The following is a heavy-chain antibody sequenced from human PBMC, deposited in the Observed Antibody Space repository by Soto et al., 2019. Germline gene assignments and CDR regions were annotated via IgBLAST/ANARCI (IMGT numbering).Heavy chain of an antibody. D-gene: IGHD3-10*01. CDR1: GHLFNNHW. V-gene: IGHV5-51*01. J-gene: IGHJ5*02. Sequence: PGESLKISCXGPGHLFNNHWIGWVRQTPGKGLEWMGLIFTRDSETKTSPSFQGHVSFSVDNSINTVYLQWTSLKTTDTGHYFCARGYFDSGHGYDLWGQGTLVTVSS. CDR3: ARGYFDSGHGYDL. CDR2: IFTRDSET.